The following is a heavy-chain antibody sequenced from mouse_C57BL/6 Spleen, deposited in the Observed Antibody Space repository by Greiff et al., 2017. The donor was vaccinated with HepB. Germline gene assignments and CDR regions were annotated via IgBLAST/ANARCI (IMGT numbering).Heavy chain of an antibody. V-gene: IGHV1-26*01. CDR3: ARHYYYGSSAWFAY. Sequence: EVQLQQSGPELVKPGASVKISCKASGYTFTDYYMNWVKQSHGKSLEWIGDINPNNGGTSYKQKFKGKATLTVDKSSSTAYMELRSLTSEDSAVYYCARHYYYGSSAWFAYWGQGTLVTVSA. J-gene: IGHJ3*01. D-gene: IGHD1-1*01. CDR1: GYTFTDYY. CDR2: INPNNGGT.